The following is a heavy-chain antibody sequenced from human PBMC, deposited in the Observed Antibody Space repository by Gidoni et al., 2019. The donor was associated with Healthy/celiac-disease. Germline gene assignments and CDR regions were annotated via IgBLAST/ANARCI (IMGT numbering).Heavy chain of an antibody. D-gene: IGHD3-10*01. J-gene: IGHJ4*02. V-gene: IGHV3-48*03. Sequence: EVQLVESGGGLVQPGGSLRLSCAASGFTFSSYEMNWVRQAPGKGLEWVSYISSSGSTIYYADSVKGRFTISRDNAKNSLYLQMNSLRAEDTAVYYCARDHGYLGSWGSGSYYDYWGQGTLVTVSS. CDR1: GFTFSSYE. CDR3: ARDHGYLGSWGSGSYYDY. CDR2: ISSSGSTI.